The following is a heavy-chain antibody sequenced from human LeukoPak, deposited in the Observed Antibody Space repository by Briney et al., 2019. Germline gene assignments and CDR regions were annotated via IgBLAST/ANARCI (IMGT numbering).Heavy chain of an antibody. CDR2: IFYSGNT. CDR1: GGSMSSGAYY. Sequence: SQTLSLTCTVSGGSMSSGAYYWSWIRQPPGKGLEWIGFIFYSGNTNYNPSLTSRLTMSVDTSKNQFSLRLSSVTAADTAVYYCARDFVYWGQGTLVTVSS. CDR3: ARDFVY. V-gene: IGHV4-30-4*01. J-gene: IGHJ4*02.